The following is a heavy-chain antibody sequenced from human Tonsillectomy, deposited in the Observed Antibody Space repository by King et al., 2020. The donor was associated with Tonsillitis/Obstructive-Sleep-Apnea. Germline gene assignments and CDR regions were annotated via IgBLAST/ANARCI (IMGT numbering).Heavy chain of an antibody. V-gene: IGHV1-46*01. CDR3: ARDDVVGRYIDS. D-gene: IGHD1-14*01. Sequence: VQLVQSGAEVKTPGASVKVSCKASGYTFTRYYIHWVGQARGQGLEWMGIINPIDGITTYAQKFQGRVTMTTDTSASTVYLELSSLRSEDTAVYYCARDDVVGRYIDSWGQGTLVTVSS. J-gene: IGHJ4*02. CDR1: GYTFTRYY. CDR2: INPIDGIT.